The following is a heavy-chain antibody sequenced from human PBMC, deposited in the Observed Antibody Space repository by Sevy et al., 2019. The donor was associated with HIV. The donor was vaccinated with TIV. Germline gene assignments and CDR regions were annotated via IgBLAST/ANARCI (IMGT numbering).Heavy chain of an antibody. CDR3: AKKQKLGSGWYAGYFDY. CDR2: LSYDGSNK. CDR1: GFIFSNYD. J-gene: IGHJ4*02. Sequence: GGSLRLSCAASGFIFSNYDMYWVRQAPGKGLEWVAVLSYDGSNKYYADSVRGRFPISRENSENTLYLKMNSLRAEDTAAYYWAKKQKLGSGWYAGYFDYWGQGTLVTVSS. D-gene: IGHD6-19*01. V-gene: IGHV3-30*18.